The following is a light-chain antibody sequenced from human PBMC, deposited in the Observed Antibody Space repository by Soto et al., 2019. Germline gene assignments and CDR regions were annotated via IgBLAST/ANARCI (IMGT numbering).Light chain of an antibody. V-gene: IGKV1-5*01. Sequence: DIQMTQSPSTLSASVGDRVTITCRASQSISSWLAWYQQKPGKAPKLLIYDASSLESGVPSRFSGSGSGTEFSLTINSLQPEDFATYYCQHYDSLPITFGQGTRLEIK. CDR2: DAS. CDR3: QHYDSLPIT. CDR1: QSISSW. J-gene: IGKJ5*01.